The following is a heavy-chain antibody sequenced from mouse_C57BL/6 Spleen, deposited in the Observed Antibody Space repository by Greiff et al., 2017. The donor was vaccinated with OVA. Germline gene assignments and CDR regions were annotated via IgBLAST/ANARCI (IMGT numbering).Heavy chain of an antibody. V-gene: IGHV1-52*01. Sequence: QVQLQQSGAELVRPGSSVKLSCKASGYTFTSYWMHWVKQRPIQGLEWIGNIDPSDSETHYNQKFKDKATLTVDKSSSTAYMQLSSLTSEDSAVDYCARTHYYGSSWYFDVWGTGTTVTVSS. CDR3: ARTHYYGSSWYFDV. D-gene: IGHD1-1*01. CDR2: IDPSDSET. J-gene: IGHJ1*03. CDR1: GYTFTSYW.